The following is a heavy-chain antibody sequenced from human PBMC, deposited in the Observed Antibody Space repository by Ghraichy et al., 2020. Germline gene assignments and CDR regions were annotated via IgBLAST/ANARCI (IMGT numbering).Heavy chain of an antibody. V-gene: IGHV4-39*01. CDR2: IYYSGST. CDR1: GGSISSRTYY. CDR3: ARQPSGSFDY. Sequence: GSLRLSCTVSGGSISSRTYYWGWIRQPPGKGLEWIGSIYYSGSTYYNPSLKSRVTMSVDTSKNQFSLKLSSVTAADTAVYYCARQPSGSFDYWGQGTLVTVSS. D-gene: IGHD1-26*01. J-gene: IGHJ4*02.